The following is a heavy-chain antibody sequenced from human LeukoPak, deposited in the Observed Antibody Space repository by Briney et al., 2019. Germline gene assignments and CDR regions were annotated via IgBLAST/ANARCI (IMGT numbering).Heavy chain of an antibody. J-gene: IGHJ6*03. Sequence: GASVKVSCKASGYTFTSYGISWVRQAPGQGLEWMGWISAYNGNTNYAQKLQGRVTMTTDTSTSTAYMELRSLRSDDTAVYYCARVAESFVITFGGITPTRYMDVWGKGTTVTVSS. V-gene: IGHV1-18*01. CDR1: GYTFTSYG. CDR2: ISAYNGNT. CDR3: ARVAESFVITFGGITPTRYMDV. D-gene: IGHD3-16*01.